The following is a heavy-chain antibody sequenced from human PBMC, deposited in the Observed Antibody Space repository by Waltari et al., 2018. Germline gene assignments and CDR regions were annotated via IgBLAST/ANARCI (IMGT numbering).Heavy chain of an antibody. D-gene: IGHD2-8*01. CDR3: ARGMYSFDY. Sequence: EVQLVESGGGVGQPGGSLRLSWAASGFTFRGYWMSWVRQAPGKGLEWVANIKQDGSEKYYVDSVKGRFTISRDNAKNSLYLQMNSLRAEDTAVYYCARGMYSFDYWGQGTLVTVSS. CDR2: IKQDGSEK. V-gene: IGHV3-7*04. J-gene: IGHJ4*02. CDR1: GFTFRGYW.